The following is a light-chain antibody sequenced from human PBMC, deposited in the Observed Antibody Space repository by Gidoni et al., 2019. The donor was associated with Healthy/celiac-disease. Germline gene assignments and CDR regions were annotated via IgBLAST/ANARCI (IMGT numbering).Light chain of an antibody. CDR2: GAS. CDR1: QSVSRSY. V-gene: IGKV3-20*01. CDR3: QQYGSSPLT. Sequence: ELVLTQSPGTLSLSPGERATLSCRASQSVSRSYLAWYQQKPAQAPRLLIYGASSRATGIPDRFSGSGSGTDFTLTISRLEPEDFAVDYCQQYGSSPLTFGGXTKVEIK. J-gene: IGKJ4*01.